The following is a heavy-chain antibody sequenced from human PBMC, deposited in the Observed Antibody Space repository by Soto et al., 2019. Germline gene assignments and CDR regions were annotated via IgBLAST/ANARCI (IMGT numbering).Heavy chain of an antibody. D-gene: IGHD3-22*01. CDR2: ISAYNGNT. CDR1: GYTFTSYG. CDR3: ARDYYDSSGYYGPTYYYYGMDV. Sequence: ASVKVSCKASGYTFTSYGISWVRQAPGQGLERMGWISAYNGNTNYAQKLQGRVTMTTDTSTSTAYMELRSLRSDDTAVYYCARDYYDSSGYYGPTYYYYGMDVWGQGTTVTVSS. J-gene: IGHJ6*02. V-gene: IGHV1-18*01.